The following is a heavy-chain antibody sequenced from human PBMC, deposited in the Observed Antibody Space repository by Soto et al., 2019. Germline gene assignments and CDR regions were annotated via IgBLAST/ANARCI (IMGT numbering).Heavy chain of an antibody. CDR2: IRETGNT. Sequence: EVQILQSGGGLEQPGGSLRLSCAASGFTFSNYAMSWIRQAPGKGLEWVSTIRETGNTYYADSVRGRFATSRDNSENTLCLQMSSLRAEDTAVYYCAKQQMGVIRALDYWGQGTLVTVSS. V-gene: IGHV3-23*01. D-gene: IGHD1-26*01. J-gene: IGHJ4*02. CDR3: AKQQMGVIRALDY. CDR1: GFTFSNYA.